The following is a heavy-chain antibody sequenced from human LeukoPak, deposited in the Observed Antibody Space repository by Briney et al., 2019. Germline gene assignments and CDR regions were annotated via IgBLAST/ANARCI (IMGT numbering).Heavy chain of an antibody. CDR1: GYTFTGYY. D-gene: IGHD6-25*01. CDR2: INPNSGGT. J-gene: IGHJ4*02. Sequence: ASVKVSCTASGYTFTGYYIHWVRQAPGQGLEWMGWINPNSGGTSYARRFQGRVTMTRDRSFRTDYLELSSLRSDDTAVYYCARPGYTSGWIRGDFGHWGLGTLVTVSS. CDR3: ARPGYTSGWIRGDFGH. V-gene: IGHV1-2*02.